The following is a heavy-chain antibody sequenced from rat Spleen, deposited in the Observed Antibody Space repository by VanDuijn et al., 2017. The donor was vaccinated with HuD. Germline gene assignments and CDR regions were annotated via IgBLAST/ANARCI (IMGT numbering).Heavy chain of an antibody. CDR1: GFTFSNYG. CDR2: ITNTGGGT. CDR3: TTSIAATTY. D-gene: IGHD1-2*01. Sequence: EVELVESGGGLVQPGRSMKLSCEASGFTFSNYGMAWVRQAPGKGLEWVASITNTGGGTYSPDSVKGRFILSRDNAKSTLYLQMNSLRSEDTATYYCTTSIAATTYWGQGVMVTVSS. J-gene: IGHJ2*01. V-gene: IGHV5-31*01.